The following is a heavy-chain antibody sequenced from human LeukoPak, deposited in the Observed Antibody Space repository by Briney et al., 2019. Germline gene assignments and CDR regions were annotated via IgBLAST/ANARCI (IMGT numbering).Heavy chain of an antibody. D-gene: IGHD4-23*01. CDR2: IYYSGST. CDR1: GGSISSSSYY. V-gene: IGHV4-39*01. Sequence: SETLSLTCTVSGGSISSSSYYWGWIRQPPGKGLEWIGSIYYSGSTYYNPSLKSRVTISVDTSKNQFSLKLSSVTAADTAVYYCARAFRDYGGPQVDYWGQGTLVTVSS. CDR3: ARAFRDYGGPQVDY. J-gene: IGHJ4*02.